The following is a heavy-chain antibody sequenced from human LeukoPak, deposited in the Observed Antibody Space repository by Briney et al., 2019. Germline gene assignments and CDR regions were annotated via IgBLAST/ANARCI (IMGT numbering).Heavy chain of an antibody. D-gene: IGHD3-22*01. CDR1: GVTFSSYG. V-gene: IGHV3-30*03. CDR2: ISYDGSNK. CDR3: ARDSSYYDSSGYQGHYFDY. J-gene: IGHJ4*02. Sequence: GGSLRLSCAASGVTFSSYGMHWVRQAPGKGLEWVAVISYDGSNKYYADSVKGRFTISRDNSKNTLYLQMNSLRAEDTAVYYCARDSSYYDSSGYQGHYFDYWGQGTLVTVSS.